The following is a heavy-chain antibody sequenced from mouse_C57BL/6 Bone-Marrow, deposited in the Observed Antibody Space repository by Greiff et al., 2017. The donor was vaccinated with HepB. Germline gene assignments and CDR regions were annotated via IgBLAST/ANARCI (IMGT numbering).Heavy chain of an antibody. D-gene: IGHD2-2*01. CDR3: ARDYGYDVGYYYAMDY. V-gene: IGHV1-59*01. J-gene: IGHJ4*01. CDR1: CYTFTSYW. CDR2: IDPSDSYT. Sequence: QVQLKQSGAELVRPGTSVKLSCKASCYTFTSYWMHWVKQRPGQGLEWIGVIDPSDSYTNYNQKFKGKATLTVDTSSSTAYMQLSSLTSEDSAVYYCARDYGYDVGYYYAMDYWGQGTSVTVSS.